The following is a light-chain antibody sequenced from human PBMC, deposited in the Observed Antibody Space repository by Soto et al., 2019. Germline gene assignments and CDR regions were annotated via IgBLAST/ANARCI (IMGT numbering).Light chain of an antibody. CDR1: QTVRNNY. CDR3: QQFSSYPLT. J-gene: IGKJ4*01. Sequence: EFVLTQSPGTRSLSPVERATLSCRASQTVRNNYLAWYQQKPGQAPRLLIYDASSRATGIPDRFSGGGSGTDFTLTISRLEPEDFAVYYCQQFSSYPLTFGGGTKVDIK. CDR2: DAS. V-gene: IGKV3-20*01.